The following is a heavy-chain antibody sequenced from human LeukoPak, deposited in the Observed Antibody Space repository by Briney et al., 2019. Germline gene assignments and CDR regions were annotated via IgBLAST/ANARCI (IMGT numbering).Heavy chain of an antibody. CDR2: IIPILDIT. J-gene: IGHJ4*02. CDR3: SVRGLIDGGGSYLDY. CDR1: GGTFSSYT. Sequence: GSSVKVSCKASGGTFSSYTISWVRQAPGQGLEWMGRIIPILDITDYAQKFQGRVTITADKSTSTAYMELSSLKSEDTAVYYCSVRGLIDGGGSYLDYWGQGTLVTVSS. D-gene: IGHD3-10*01. V-gene: IGHV1-69*02.